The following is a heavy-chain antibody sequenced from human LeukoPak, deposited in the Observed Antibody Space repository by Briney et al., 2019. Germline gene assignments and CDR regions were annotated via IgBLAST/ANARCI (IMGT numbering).Heavy chain of an antibody. CDR2: ISGSGGST. V-gene: IGHV3-23*01. D-gene: IGHD3-10*01. Sequence: GGSLRLSCAASGFTFSSHAMSWVRQAPGKGLEWVAAISGSGGSTYYADSVKGRFTISRDNSKNTLYLQMNSLRAEDTAVYYCAKEDITMVPYYYYGMDVWGQGTTVTVSS. CDR1: GFTFSSHA. J-gene: IGHJ6*02. CDR3: AKEDITMVPYYYYGMDV.